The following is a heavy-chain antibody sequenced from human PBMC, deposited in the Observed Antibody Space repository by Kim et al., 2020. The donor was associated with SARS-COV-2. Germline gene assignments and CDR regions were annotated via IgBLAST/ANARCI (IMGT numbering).Heavy chain of an antibody. D-gene: IGHD3-22*01. CDR3: ATLDSSGYYKEYYFDY. CDR2: FYPEDGET. Sequence: ASVKVSCKVSGYTLTELSMHWVRQAPGKGLECMGGFYPEDGETIYAQKFQGRVTMTEDTSTDTAYMDLSSLRSEDTAVYYCATLDSSGYYKEYYFDYWGQGTLVTVSS. J-gene: IGHJ4*02. V-gene: IGHV1-24*01. CDR1: GYTLTELS.